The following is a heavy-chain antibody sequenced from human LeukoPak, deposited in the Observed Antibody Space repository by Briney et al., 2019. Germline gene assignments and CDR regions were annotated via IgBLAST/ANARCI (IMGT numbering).Heavy chain of an antibody. CDR1: GYTFTGYY. Sequence: ASVKVSCKASGYTFTGYYMHWVRQAAGQGLEWMGWINPNSGGTNYAQKFQGRVTMTRDTSISTAYMELSRLRSDATAVYYCARGEEVLWFGEFRNWFDPWGQGTLVTVSS. CDR3: ARGEEVLWFGEFRNWFDP. CDR2: INPNSGGT. J-gene: IGHJ5*02. V-gene: IGHV1-2*02. D-gene: IGHD3-10*01.